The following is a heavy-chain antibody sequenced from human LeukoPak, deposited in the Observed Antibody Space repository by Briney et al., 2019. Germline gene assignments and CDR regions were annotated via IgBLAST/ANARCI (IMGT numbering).Heavy chain of an antibody. CDR3: ARDPPYYDSSGYYYDY. CDR1: GFTFSPYS. Sequence: GGSLRLSCAASGFTFSPYSMNWVRQAPGKGLEWVSSISGGSPYIYYADSVKGRFTISRDNAKNSLYLQMNSLRAEDTAVYYCARDPPYYDSSGYYYDYWGQGALVTVSS. D-gene: IGHD3-22*01. CDR2: ISGGSPYI. J-gene: IGHJ4*02. V-gene: IGHV3-21*01.